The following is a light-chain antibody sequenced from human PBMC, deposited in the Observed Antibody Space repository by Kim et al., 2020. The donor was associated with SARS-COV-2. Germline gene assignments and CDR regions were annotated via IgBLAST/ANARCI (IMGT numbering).Light chain of an antibody. V-gene: IGKV3-11*01. J-gene: IGKJ5*01. CDR1: QNTVIY. Sequence: LSPVDSAALSTMAIQNTVIYLAWYQQEPGQAPSLLTYNASNMATGIPARFSGSGSGTDFTLTITSLEPECFAVYYCQQRRNWLIAFGRGTRLE. CDR3: QQRRNWLIA. CDR2: NAS.